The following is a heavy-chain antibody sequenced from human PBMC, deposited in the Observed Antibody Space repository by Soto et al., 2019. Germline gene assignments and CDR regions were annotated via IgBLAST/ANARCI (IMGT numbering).Heavy chain of an antibody. D-gene: IGHD3-16*01. CDR1: GGSISSGGYY. CDR3: ARNNMGAIYVMDV. Sequence: PSETLSLTCTVSGGSISSGGYYWSWIRQHPGKGLEWIGYIYYSGSTYYNPSLKSRVTISVDTSKNQFSLKLSSVTAADRAVYYCARNNMGAIYVMDVGGKGTRVTASS. J-gene: IGHJ6*04. CDR2: IYYSGST. V-gene: IGHV4-31*03.